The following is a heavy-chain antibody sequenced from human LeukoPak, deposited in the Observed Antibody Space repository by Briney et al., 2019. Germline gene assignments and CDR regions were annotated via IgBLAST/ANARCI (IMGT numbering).Heavy chain of an antibody. CDR1: DASLSGYF. J-gene: IGHJ3*01. CDR3: ARHLPGGGGAFDF. CDR2: TDHNGIT. D-gene: IGHD3-16*01. Sequence: SETLSLTCAVYDASLSGYFWNWIRQSPGKGLEWIGDTDHNGITNYNPSLMSRVTMSVDTSKNQFSLRLTSVTAADTAVYYCARHLPGGGGAFDFWGQGTMVTVSS. V-gene: IGHV4-34*01.